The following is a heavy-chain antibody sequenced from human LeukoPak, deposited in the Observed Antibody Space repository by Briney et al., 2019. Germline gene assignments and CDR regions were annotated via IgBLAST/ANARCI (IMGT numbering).Heavy chain of an antibody. Sequence: PSETLSLTCTVSGGSITSYYWSWIRQSAGKGLEWIGRIYITGSTTYNPSLKSRVTMSLDTSKNQFSLKLSSVTAADTAVYYCARHGSRVVATIEDSWGQGTLVIVSS. D-gene: IGHD5-12*01. CDR1: GGSITSYY. CDR2: IYITGST. CDR3: ARHGSRVVATIEDS. V-gene: IGHV4-4*07. J-gene: IGHJ4*02.